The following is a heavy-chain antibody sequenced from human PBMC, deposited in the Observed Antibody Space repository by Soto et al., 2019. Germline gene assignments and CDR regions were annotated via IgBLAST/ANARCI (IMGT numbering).Heavy chain of an antibody. V-gene: IGHV4-4*07. CDR1: GGSITDYS. Sequence: QVQLQESGPGLVKPSETLSLTCTVSGGSITDYSWVWIRQPAGKGLEWIGRIFSSGSTNYNPSLQGRITMSLDTSKNQFSLKLNSATATDTAVYFCARDQGVVVTADNWFDPWCQGILVTGSS. D-gene: IGHD2-21*02. CDR3: ARDQGVVVTADNWFDP. CDR2: IFSSGST. J-gene: IGHJ5*02.